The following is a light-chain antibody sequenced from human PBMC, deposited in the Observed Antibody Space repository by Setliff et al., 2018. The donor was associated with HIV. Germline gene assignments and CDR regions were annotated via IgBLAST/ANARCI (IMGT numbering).Light chain of an antibody. CDR1: SSNIGSRT. V-gene: IGLV1-44*01. J-gene: IGLJ3*02. CDR3: VVWDDSLNVWL. Sequence: QSVLTQPPSASGTPGQRVTISCSGTSSNIGSRTVNWYQQVPGTAPKLLIFDNNERPSGVPDRFSAPKSGTSASLAISGLQSEDEADYYCVVWDDSLNVWLFGGGTKVTVL. CDR2: DNN.